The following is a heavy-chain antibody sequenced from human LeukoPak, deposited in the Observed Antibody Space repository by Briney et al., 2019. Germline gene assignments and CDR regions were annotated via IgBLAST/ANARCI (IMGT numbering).Heavy chain of an antibody. V-gene: IGHV5-51*01. Sequence: GESLKTSCKGSGYSFTSYWIGWVRQMPGKGLEWMGIIYPGDSDTRYSPSFQGQVTISADKSISTAYLQWSSLKASDTAMHYCARRNLYGSSGYYHFDYWGQGTLVTVSS. CDR3: ARRNLYGSSGYYHFDY. J-gene: IGHJ4*02. CDR2: IYPGDSDT. D-gene: IGHD3-22*01. CDR1: GYSFTSYW.